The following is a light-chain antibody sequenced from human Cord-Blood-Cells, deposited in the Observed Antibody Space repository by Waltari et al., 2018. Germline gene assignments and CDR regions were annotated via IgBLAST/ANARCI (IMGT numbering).Light chain of an antibody. Sequence: EIVLTQSPATLSLSPGERATLSCRASQSVSSYLAWYQQKPGQAPRLLIYDASNRATGSPARFSGSGSGTDFTLTISGLEPEDFAVYYCQQRSNWLTFGGGTKVEIK. V-gene: IGKV3-11*01. CDR1: QSVSSY. CDR3: QQRSNWLT. CDR2: DAS. J-gene: IGKJ4*01.